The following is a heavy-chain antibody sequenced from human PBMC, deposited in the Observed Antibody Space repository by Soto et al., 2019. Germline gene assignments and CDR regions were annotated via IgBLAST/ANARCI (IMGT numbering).Heavy chain of an antibody. J-gene: IGHJ4*02. V-gene: IGHV4-61*01. D-gene: IGHD1-26*01. CDR3: ARVEAATFDY. CDR2: IYYTGST. CDR1: GGSVSSGSCY. Sequence: PSETLSLTCTVSGGSVSSGSCYWSWIRQPPGKGLEWIGYIYYTGSTNYSPSLNSRVTISVDRSKNQVFLNLRSVTAADSALYYRARVEAATFDYWGQGAQVTVS.